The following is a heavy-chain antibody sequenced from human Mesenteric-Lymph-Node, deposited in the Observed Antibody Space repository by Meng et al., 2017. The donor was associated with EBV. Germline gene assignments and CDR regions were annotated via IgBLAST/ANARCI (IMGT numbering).Heavy chain of an antibody. V-gene: IGHV4-61*01. J-gene: IGHJ2*01. Sequence: QVHVQETGPGLVKPSETLSLTCTVSGGYVRIGSYYCRWIRQPPGKGLEWIGYIYYSGSANYNPSLKSRVTISVDTSKNQFSLKLSSVTAADTAVYYCGRGRTYWYLDLWGRGTLVTVSS. CDR3: GRGRTYWYLDL. CDR2: IYYSGSA. CDR1: GGYVRIGSYY.